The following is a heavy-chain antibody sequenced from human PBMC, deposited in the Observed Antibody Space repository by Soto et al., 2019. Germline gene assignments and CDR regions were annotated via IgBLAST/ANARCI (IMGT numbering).Heavy chain of an antibody. J-gene: IGHJ6*03. Sequence: ASVKVSCKASGYTFTSYDINWVRQATGQGLEWMGWMNPNSGNTGYAQKFQGRVTMTRNTSISTAYMELSSLRSEDTAVYYCARVDPGYSSGGYYYYYMDVWGKGTTVTVSS. D-gene: IGHD6-19*01. CDR2: MNPNSGNT. CDR3: ARVDPGYSSGGYYYYYMDV. CDR1: GYTFTSYD. V-gene: IGHV1-8*01.